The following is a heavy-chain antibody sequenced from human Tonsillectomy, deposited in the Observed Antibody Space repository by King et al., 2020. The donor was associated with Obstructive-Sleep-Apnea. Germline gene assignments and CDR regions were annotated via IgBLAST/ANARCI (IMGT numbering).Heavy chain of an antibody. D-gene: IGHD2-8*01. CDR2: IHPGDSDI. V-gene: IGHV5-51*01. CDR3: ARHTKGNFYPPFDY. Sequence: VQLVESGAEVKKPGESLKISCKGSGFSFISYYIAWVRQMPGKGLEWMGVIHPGDSDIRYSPSFEGRVTISADKSITTAYLQWSSLKASDTAIYYCARHTKGNFYPPFDYWGQGTQVTVSS. J-gene: IGHJ4*02. CDR1: GFSFISYY.